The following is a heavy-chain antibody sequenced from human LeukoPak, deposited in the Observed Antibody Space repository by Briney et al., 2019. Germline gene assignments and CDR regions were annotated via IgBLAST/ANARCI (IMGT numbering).Heavy chain of an antibody. Sequence: ASVTVSFKASGYTFTVYYMHWVRQAPGQGLEWMGRINPNSGGTKYAQKFQGRVTMTTDTSMSTAYMELSRLTSDDTAVYYCARAGGRSWFDPWGQGTLVTVSS. CDR1: GYTFTVYY. J-gene: IGHJ5*02. CDR3: ARAGGRSWFDP. CDR2: INPNSGGT. V-gene: IGHV1-2*06.